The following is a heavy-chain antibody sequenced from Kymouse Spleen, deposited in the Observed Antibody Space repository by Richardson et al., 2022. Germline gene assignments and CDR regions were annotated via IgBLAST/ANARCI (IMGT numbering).Heavy chain of an antibody. J-gene: IGHJ5*02. V-gene: IGHV3-33*01. CDR3: AREITMVRGVIFDP. CDR2: IWYDGSNK. Sequence: QVQLVESGGGVVQPGRSLRLSCAASGFTFSSYGMHWVRQAPGKGLEWVAVIWYDGSNKYYADSVKGRFTISRDNSKNTLYLQMNSLRAEDTAVYYCAREITMVRGVIFDPWGQGTLVTVSS. CDR1: GFTFSSYG. D-gene: IGHD3-10*01.